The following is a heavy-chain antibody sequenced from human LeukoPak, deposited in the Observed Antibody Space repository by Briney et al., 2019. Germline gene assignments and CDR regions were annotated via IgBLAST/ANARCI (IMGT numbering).Heavy chain of an antibody. D-gene: IGHD3-3*01. CDR2: IYYSGST. J-gene: IGHJ6*04. CDR3: ARVVPFDWSGFYPDV. CDR1: GGSISSYY. V-gene: IGHV4-59*01. Sequence: SETLSLTCTVSGGSISSYYWSWIRQPPGKGLEWIGYIYYSGSTNYNPSLKSRVTISVDTSKNQFSLKLSSVTAADTAVYYCARVVPFDWSGFYPDVWGKGTTVTVSS.